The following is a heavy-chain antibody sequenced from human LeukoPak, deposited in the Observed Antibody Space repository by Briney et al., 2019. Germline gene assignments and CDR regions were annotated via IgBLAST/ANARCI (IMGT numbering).Heavy chain of an antibody. CDR1: GFTFSSYG. V-gene: IGHV3-33*01. CDR3: ARDYAYAFDI. CDR2: IWYDGSNK. D-gene: IGHD4-17*01. Sequence: PGRSLRLSCAASGFTFSSYGMHWVRQAPGKGLEWVAVIWYDGSNKYYADSVKGRFTISRDNSKNTLYLQMNSLRDEDTAVYYCARDYAYAFDIWGQGTMVTVSS. J-gene: IGHJ3*02.